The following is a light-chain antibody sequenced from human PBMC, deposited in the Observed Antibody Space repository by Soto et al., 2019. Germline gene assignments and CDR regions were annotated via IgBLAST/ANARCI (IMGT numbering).Light chain of an antibody. CDR3: QQSYSNPRT. CDR2: KAS. Sequence: DIQLTQSPSSLSASVGDRFAITCRTSQNIGNYLNWYQQKPGKAPNLLIYKASTLQSGVPSRFSGSGSGTDFTLTISSLQPEDYATYYCQQSYSNPRTFGQGTKVDIK. J-gene: IGKJ1*01. CDR1: QNIGNY. V-gene: IGKV1-39*01.